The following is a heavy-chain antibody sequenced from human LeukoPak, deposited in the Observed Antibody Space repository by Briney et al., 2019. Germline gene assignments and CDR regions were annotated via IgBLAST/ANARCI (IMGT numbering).Heavy chain of an antibody. J-gene: IGHJ6*03. Sequence: PSETLSLTCTVSGGSISSGSYYWSWIRQPAGKGLEWIGRIYTSGSTNYNPSLKSRVTISVDTSKNQFSLKLSSVTAADTAVYYCARDGTSGDYYYYMDVWGKGTTVTVSS. CDR3: ARDGTSGDYYYYMDV. CDR2: IYTSGST. V-gene: IGHV4-61*02. CDR1: GGSISSGSYY. D-gene: IGHD1-1*01.